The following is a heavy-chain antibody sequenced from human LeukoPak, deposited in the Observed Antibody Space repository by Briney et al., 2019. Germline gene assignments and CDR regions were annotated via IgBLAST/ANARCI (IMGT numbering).Heavy chain of an antibody. J-gene: IGHJ4*02. CDR2: FYRGETT. Sequence: EGSLRLSCAASGFTVSSSYMYWVRQAPGKGLEWVSFFYRGETTYYAESVRGRFTISRDISKNTLYLLMNSLIPEDTAVYYCAREVVSIPSYFESWGQGTRVTVSS. CDR3: AREVVSIPSYFES. D-gene: IGHD2-15*01. CDR1: GFTVSSSY. V-gene: IGHV3-53*01.